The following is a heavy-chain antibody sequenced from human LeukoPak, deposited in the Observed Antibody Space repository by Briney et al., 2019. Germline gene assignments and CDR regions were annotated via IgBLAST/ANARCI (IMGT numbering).Heavy chain of an antibody. CDR1: GFSFSGSA. V-gene: IGHV3-73*01. D-gene: IGHD2-15*01. CDR2: IRSKANSYAT. Sequence: GGSLRLSCAASGFSFSGSAMHWVRQASGKGLKCVGRIRSKANSYATAYAASVKGRFTISRDDSKNTAYLQMNSLKTEDTAVYYCTLQVGYCSGGSCYSADYWGQGTLVTVSS. J-gene: IGHJ4*02. CDR3: TLQVGYCSGGSCYSADY.